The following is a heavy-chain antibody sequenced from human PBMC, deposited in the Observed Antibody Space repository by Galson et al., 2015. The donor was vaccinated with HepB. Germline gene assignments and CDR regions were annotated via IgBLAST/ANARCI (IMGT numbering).Heavy chain of an antibody. Sequence: SLRLSCAASGFTFSTYAMHWVRQAPGKGLEWVALISYDGSNKSYADSVKGRFTISRDNSKHTLYLQMNSLRAEDTAVYYCARDLEGLADYYFDYWGQGTLVTVSS. D-gene: IGHD6-13*01. CDR3: ARDLEGLADYYFDY. V-gene: IGHV3-30*04. CDR2: ISYDGSNK. CDR1: GFTFSTYA. J-gene: IGHJ4*02.